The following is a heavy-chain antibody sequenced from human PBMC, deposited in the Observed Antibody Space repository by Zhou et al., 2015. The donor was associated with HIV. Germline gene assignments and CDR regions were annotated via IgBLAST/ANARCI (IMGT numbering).Heavy chain of an antibody. CDR1: GGTFSSYA. V-gene: IGHV1-69*12. CDR3: ARGPKGTRALEAGTLDY. Sequence: QVQLVQSGAEVKKPGSSVKVSCKASGGTFSSYAISWVRQAPGQGLEWMGGIIPIFGTANYAQKFQGRVTITADESTSTAYMELSSLRSEDTAVYYCARGPKGTRALEAGTLDYWGQGTLVTVSS. J-gene: IGHJ4*02. CDR2: IIPIFGTA.